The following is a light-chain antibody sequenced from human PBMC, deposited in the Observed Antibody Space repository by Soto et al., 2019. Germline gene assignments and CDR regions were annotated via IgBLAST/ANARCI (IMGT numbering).Light chain of an antibody. Sequence: DIQMTQSPSSLSASIGDRVTITCRASQSISSYLNWYQQKPGKAPNLLIYGASTLQSGVPSRFSGSRSGTEFTLTISSLQPEDFATYYCQQLNSYPRTFGQGTK. CDR2: GAS. V-gene: IGKV1-9*01. J-gene: IGKJ2*01. CDR1: QSISSY. CDR3: QQLNSYPRT.